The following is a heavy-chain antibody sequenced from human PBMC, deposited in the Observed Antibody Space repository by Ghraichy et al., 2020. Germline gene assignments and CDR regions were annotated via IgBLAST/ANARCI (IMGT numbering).Heavy chain of an antibody. D-gene: IGHD3-3*01. Sequence: SETLSLTCTVSGGSISSYYWSWIRQPPGKGLEWIGYIYYSGSTNYNPSLKSRVTISVDTSKNQFSLKLSSVTAADTAVYYCARGRYDFWSGYYNDYWGQGTLVNVSS. J-gene: IGHJ4*02. CDR3: ARGRYDFWSGYYNDY. CDR1: GGSISSYY. CDR2: IYYSGST. V-gene: IGHV4-59*01.